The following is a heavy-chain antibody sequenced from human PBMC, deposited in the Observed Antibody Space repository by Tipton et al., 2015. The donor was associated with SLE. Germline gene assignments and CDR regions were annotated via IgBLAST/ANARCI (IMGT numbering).Heavy chain of an antibody. Sequence: TLSLTCTVSGVSIVDYYWSWIRQPPGKKLEWIGFIYYRGTTVYNSSLKSRLNMSIDTSRNQFSLNLSSVTAADTAVYYCAALRFAAPYGKFQHWGQGTLITVSS. D-gene: IGHD4-17*01. J-gene: IGHJ1*01. CDR3: AALRFAAPYGKFQH. CDR1: GVSIVDYY. CDR2: IYYRGTT. V-gene: IGHV4-59*07.